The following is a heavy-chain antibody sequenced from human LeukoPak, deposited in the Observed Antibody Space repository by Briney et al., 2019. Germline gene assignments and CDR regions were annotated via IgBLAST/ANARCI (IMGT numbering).Heavy chain of an antibody. CDR3: ARVRSSSSFDY. CDR2: IYYSGST. V-gene: IGHV4-31*03. D-gene: IGHD6-6*01. CDR1: GSSITSGGYY. J-gene: IGHJ4*02. Sequence: SETLSLTCTVSGSSITSGGYYWSWIRQHPGKGLEWIGYIYYSGSTYYNPSLKSRVTISVDTSKNQFSLKLSSVTAADTAVYYCARVRSSSSFDYWGQGTLVTVPS.